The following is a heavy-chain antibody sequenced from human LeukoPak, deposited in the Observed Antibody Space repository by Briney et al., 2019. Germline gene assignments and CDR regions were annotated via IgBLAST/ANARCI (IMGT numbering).Heavy chain of an antibody. J-gene: IGHJ3*02. D-gene: IGHD2-2*02. CDR2: ISAYNGNT. CDR3: AIMGGGCGTSCYRADAFDI. Sequence: ASVKVSCKASGYTFTSYGISWVRQAPGQGLEWTGWISAYNGNTNYAQKLQGRVTMTTDTSTSTAYMELRSLRSDDTAVYYCAIMGGGCGTSCYRADAFDIWGQGTMVTVSS. CDR1: GYTFTSYG. V-gene: IGHV1-18*01.